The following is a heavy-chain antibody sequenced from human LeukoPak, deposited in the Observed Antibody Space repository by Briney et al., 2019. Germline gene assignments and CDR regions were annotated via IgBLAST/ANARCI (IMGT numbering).Heavy chain of an antibody. CDR2: IYYSGST. J-gene: IGHJ3*02. CDR3: ARDGRGDYKNSAFDI. D-gene: IGHD4-17*01. CDR1: GGSISSGGYS. Sequence: SETLSLTCAVSGGSISSGGYSWSWIRQPPGKGLEWIGYIYYSGSTYYNPSLKSRVTISVDTSKNQFSLKLSSVTAADTAVYYCARDGRGDYKNSAFDIWGQGTMVTVSS. V-gene: IGHV4-30-4*07.